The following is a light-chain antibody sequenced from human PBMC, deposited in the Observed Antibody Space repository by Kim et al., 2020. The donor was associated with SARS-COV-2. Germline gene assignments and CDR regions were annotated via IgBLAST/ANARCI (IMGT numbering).Light chain of an antibody. CDR1: NSDVGGYKF. Sequence: GQSVAIACTGTNSDVGGYKFVSWYQQHPGKAPKLMSYEVSERPSGVPDRFSGYRSDKTASLTISGLQAEDEADYYCCKYAGNNMVVFAGGTKVTVL. CDR2: EVS. V-gene: IGLV2-11*01. J-gene: IGLJ2*01. CDR3: CKYAGNNMVV.